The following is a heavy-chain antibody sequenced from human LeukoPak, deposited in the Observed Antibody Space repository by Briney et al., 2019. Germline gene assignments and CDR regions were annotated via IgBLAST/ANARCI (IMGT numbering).Heavy chain of an antibody. V-gene: IGHV3-23*01. CDR2: ISGSVSDT. CDR3: AKSRSVADAFDI. Sequence: SLRLSCAASGFTFSSYAMSWVRQAPGKGLEWVSAISGSVSDTYHADSVKGRFTISRDNSKNTLYLQMNGLRAEDTAVYHCAKSRSVADAFDIWGPGTMVTVSS. CDR1: GFTFSSYA. D-gene: IGHD6-19*01. J-gene: IGHJ3*02.